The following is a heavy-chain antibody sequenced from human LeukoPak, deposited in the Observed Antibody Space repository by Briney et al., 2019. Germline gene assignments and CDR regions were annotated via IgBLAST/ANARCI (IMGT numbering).Heavy chain of an antibody. CDR3: ATVVITTFNFDY. CDR1: GYTLTKLS. D-gene: IGHD3-22*01. V-gene: IGHV1-24*01. J-gene: IGHJ4*02. CDR2: FDPEDGET. Sequence: ASVKVSCKVSGYTLTKLSMHWVRQAPGKGLEWMGGFDPEDGETIYAQKFQGRVTMTEDTSTDTAYMELSSLRSEDTAVYYCATVVITTFNFDYWGQGTLVTVSS.